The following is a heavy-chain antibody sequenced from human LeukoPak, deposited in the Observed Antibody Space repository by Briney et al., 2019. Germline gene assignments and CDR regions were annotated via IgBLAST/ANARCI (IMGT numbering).Heavy chain of an antibody. V-gene: IGHV1-69*04. D-gene: IGHD3-22*01. Sequence: SVKVSCKASGYTFTSYAISWVRQAPGQGLEWMGRIIPILGIANYAQKFQGRVTITADKSTSTAYMELSSLRSEDTAVYYCARDPGLSNYYDSSGYETVLGYWGQGTLVTVSS. CDR1: GYTFTSYA. J-gene: IGHJ4*02. CDR3: ARDPGLSNYYDSSGYETVLGY. CDR2: IIPILGIA.